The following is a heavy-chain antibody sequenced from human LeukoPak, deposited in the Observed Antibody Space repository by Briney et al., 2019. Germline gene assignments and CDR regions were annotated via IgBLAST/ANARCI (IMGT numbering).Heavy chain of an antibody. V-gene: IGHV3-48*01. CDR3: ARGRTVYYYYMDV. CDR1: GFTFSSYS. CDR2: ISTSSSTI. D-gene: IGHD4-17*01. J-gene: IGHJ6*03. Sequence: GGSLRLSCAASGFTFSSYSMNWVRQAPGKGLEWVSYISTSSSTIYYADSVKGRFTISRDNAKNSLYLQMNSLRAEDTAVYYCARGRTVYYYYMDVWGKGTTVTVSS.